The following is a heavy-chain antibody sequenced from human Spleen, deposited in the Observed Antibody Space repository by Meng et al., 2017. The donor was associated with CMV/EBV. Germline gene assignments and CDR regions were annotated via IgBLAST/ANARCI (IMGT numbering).Heavy chain of an antibody. D-gene: IGHD5-24*01. CDR1: GGSISGYY. CDR2: IYYSGST. J-gene: IGHJ6*02. V-gene: IGHV4-59*12. Sequence: SETLSLTCTVSGGSISGYYWSWIRQPPGKGLEWIGSIYYSGSTYYNPSLKSRVTISVDTSKNQFSLKLSSVTAADTAVYYCASIPDGYNVYYYYGMDVWGQGTTVTVSS. CDR3: ASIPDGYNVYYYYGMDV.